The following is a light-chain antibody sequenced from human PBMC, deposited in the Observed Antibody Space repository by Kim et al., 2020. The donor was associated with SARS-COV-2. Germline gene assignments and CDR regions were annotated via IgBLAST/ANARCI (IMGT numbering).Light chain of an antibody. J-gene: IGLJ1*01. V-gene: IGLV3-21*04. Sequence: PGKTARITCGGNNIGSKSVHWYQQKPGQAPVLVIYYDSDRPSGIPERFSGSNSRNTATLTISRVEAGDEADYYCQVWDSSSDLNYVFGTGTKVTVL. CDR1: NIGSKS. CDR2: YDS. CDR3: QVWDSSSDLNYV.